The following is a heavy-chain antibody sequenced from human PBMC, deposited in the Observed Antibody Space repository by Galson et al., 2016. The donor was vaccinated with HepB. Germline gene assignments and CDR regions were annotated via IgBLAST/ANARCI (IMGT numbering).Heavy chain of an antibody. Sequence: SLRLSCAASGFTVSSNYMSWVRQAPGKGLEWVSVIYSGGSTYYADSVKGRFTISRDNSKNTLYLQMNSLRAEDTAVYYCARDRLTIFGVVSGMDVWGQGTTVTVSS. J-gene: IGHJ6*02. CDR2: IYSGGST. V-gene: IGHV3-53*01. D-gene: IGHD3-3*01. CDR1: GFTVSSNY. CDR3: ARDRLTIFGVVSGMDV.